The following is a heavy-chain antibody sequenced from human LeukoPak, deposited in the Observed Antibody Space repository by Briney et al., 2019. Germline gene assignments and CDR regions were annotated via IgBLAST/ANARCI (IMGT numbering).Heavy chain of an antibody. Sequence: SETLSLTCTVSGGSISSSSYYWGWIRQPPGKGLEWIGSIYYSGSTYYNPSLKSRVTISVDTSKNQFSLKLSSVTAADTAVYYCARLGEVLIHWFDPWGQGTPVTVSS. J-gene: IGHJ5*02. CDR3: ARLGEVLIHWFDP. CDR2: IYYSGST. D-gene: IGHD3-10*01. CDR1: GGSISSSSYY. V-gene: IGHV4-39*01.